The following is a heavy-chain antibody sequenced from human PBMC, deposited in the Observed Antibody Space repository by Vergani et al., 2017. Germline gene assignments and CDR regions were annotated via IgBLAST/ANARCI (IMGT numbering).Heavy chain of an antibody. J-gene: IGHJ5*02. CDR1: GGTFSSYA. CDR3: GRDIIDMIVVPFTFDP. Sequence: QVQLVQSGAEVKKPGSSVKVSCKASGGTFSSYAISWVRQAPGQGLEWMGRIIPILGIANYAQKFQGRVTITADKSTSTAYMVLSSLRSEDTAVYYCGRDIIDMIVVPFTFDPWGQGTLVTVSS. D-gene: IGHD3-22*01. CDR2: IIPILGIA. V-gene: IGHV1-69*04.